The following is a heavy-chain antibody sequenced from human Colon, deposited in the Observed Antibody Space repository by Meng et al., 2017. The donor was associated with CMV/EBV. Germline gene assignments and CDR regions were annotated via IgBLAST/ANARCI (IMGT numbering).Heavy chain of an antibody. V-gene: IGHV4-61*01. J-gene: IGHJ4*02. CDR3: AREGRDCGSTSCQYYFDY. CDR2: IYSSGSS. D-gene: IGHD2-2*01. Sequence: SETLSLTCTVSGGSVSSGSYYWSWIRQPPGKGLEWIGDIYSSGSSNQNPSLQTRVTISLDTSKKQISLKLRSVTAADTAIYYCAREGRDCGSTSCQYYFDYWGRGTLVTVSS. CDR1: GGSVSSGSYY.